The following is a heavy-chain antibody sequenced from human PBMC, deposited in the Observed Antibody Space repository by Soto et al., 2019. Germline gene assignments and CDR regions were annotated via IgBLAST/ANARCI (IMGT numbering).Heavy chain of an antibody. Sequence: ETLSLTCTVSGGSISSSSYYWGWIRQPPGKGLEWIGSIYYSGSTYYNPSLKSRVTISVDTSKNQFSLKLSSVTAADTAVYYCARSYSSGWHLSLSYFDYWGQGTLVTVPS. J-gene: IGHJ4*02. D-gene: IGHD6-19*01. V-gene: IGHV4-39*01. CDR3: ARSYSSGWHLSLSYFDY. CDR2: IYYSGST. CDR1: GGSISSSSYY.